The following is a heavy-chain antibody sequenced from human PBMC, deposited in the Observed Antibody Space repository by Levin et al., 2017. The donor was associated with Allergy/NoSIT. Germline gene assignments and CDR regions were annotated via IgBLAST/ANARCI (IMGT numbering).Heavy chain of an antibody. Sequence: ASVKVSCKASGYTFRVYGIIWVRQAPGEGLEWLGWISPNNGHTKVSHKVQGRVTMNTDESTTTAYLDVRSLTSDDTAVYYCARDLGTGWYDNAFEIWGQGTLVSVSS. V-gene: IGHV1-18*01. J-gene: IGHJ3*02. CDR3: ARDLGTGWYDNAFEI. CDR1: GYTFRVYG. CDR2: ISPNNGHT. D-gene: IGHD6-19*01.